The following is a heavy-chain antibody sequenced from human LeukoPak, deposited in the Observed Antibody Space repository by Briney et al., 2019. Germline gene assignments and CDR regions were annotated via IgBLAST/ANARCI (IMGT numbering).Heavy chain of an antibody. CDR3: TTSFK. J-gene: IGHJ4*02. CDR2: IKSKIDGRTT. Sequence: GGSLRLSCAASGFTFTNTWMNWVRQAPGRGLEWLGRIKSKIDGRTTDYAAPVKGRFTISRDDSENTLYLQMNSLKTEDTAVYYCTTSFKWGQGTLVTVSS. CDR1: GFTFTNTW. V-gene: IGHV3-15*01.